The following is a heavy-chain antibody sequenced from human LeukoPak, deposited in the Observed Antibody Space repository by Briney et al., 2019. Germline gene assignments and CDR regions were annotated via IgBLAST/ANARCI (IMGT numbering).Heavy chain of an antibody. CDR3: ARGGRIGNYRYFDY. Sequence: ASLKVSCKASGYTFTDDYMYWVRQAPGQGLEWMGWINPNSGGTNYAQKFQDRVTMTRDTSISTVYMELSRLTSDDTATYYCARGGRIGNYRYFDYWGQGTLVTVS. V-gene: IGHV1-2*02. CDR2: INPNSGGT. J-gene: IGHJ4*02. D-gene: IGHD1-7*01. CDR1: GYTFTDDY.